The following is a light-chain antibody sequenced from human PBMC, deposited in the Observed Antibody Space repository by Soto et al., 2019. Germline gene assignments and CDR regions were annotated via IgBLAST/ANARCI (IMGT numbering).Light chain of an antibody. V-gene: IGKV1-33*01. CDR1: QDISNY. J-gene: IGKJ1*01. Sequence: IRMSESPSCRSSSVGDVVTITWQASQDISNYLNWYQQKPGKAPKLLIYDASTLETGVPSRFSGSGSATDFTFTVSSLQPEDIGTYYCQHYNNLPWTFGQGTKVDI. CDR2: DAS. CDR3: QHYNNLPWT.